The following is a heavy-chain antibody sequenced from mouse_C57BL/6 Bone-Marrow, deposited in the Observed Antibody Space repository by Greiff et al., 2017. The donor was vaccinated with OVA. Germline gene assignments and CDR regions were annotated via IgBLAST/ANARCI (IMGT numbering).Heavy chain of an antibody. CDR1: GYTFTNYW. CDR2: IYPGGGYT. J-gene: IGHJ2*01. Sequence: VQLQQSGAELVRPGTSVKMSCKASGYTFTNYWIGWVKQRPGHGLEWIGDIYPGGGYTNYNEKFKGKATLTADKSSSTAYMQFSSLTSEDSAVCYCARSPFKRYFGYWGQGTTLTVSS. V-gene: IGHV1-63*01. CDR3: ARSPFKRYFGY.